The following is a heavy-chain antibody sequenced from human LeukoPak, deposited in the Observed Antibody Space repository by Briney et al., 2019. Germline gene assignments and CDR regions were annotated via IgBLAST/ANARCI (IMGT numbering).Heavy chain of an antibody. CDR1: GFTFSSYA. D-gene: IGHD3-10*01. CDR2: ISYDGSNK. Sequence: GGSLRLSCAASGFTFSSYAMHWVRQAPGKGLEWVAVISYDGSNKYYADSVKGRFTISSDNAKNSLYLQMYSLRAEDTALYYCAKDSRGYYYGMDVWGQGTTVTVSS. V-gene: IGHV3-30-3*01. J-gene: IGHJ6*02. CDR3: AKDSRGYYYGMDV.